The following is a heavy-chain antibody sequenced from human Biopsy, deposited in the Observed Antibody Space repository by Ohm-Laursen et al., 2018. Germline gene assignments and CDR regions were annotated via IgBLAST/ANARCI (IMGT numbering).Heavy chain of an antibody. V-gene: IGHV4-61*08. Sequence: GTLSLTCTVSGVSVTSRGYYWTWIRQPPGTGVEWIGHISYSGTTNYKSSLRSRVTISVDPSKNQFSLQVNSVTAADTAVYYCVREPKTGTAEAWYFDLWGRGSPVTVPS. CDR3: VREPKTGTAEAWYFDL. D-gene: IGHD3-9*01. CDR2: ISYSGTT. J-gene: IGHJ2*01. CDR1: GVSVTSRGYY.